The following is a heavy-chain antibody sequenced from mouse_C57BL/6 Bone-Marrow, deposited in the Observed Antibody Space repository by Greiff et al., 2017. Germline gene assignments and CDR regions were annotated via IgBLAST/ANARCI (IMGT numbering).Heavy chain of an antibody. D-gene: IGHD1-1*01. J-gene: IGHJ1*03. CDR2: IYPGDGVT. CDR1: GYAFSSSW. Sequence: VKLQESGPELVKPGASVKISCKASGYAFSSSWMNWVKQRPGKGLEWIGRIYPGDGVTNYNGKFKGKATLTADKSSSTAYMQLSSLTSEDSAVYFCARRTVVGRYFDVCGTGTTVTVSS. CDR3: ARRTVVGRYFDV. V-gene: IGHV1-82*01.